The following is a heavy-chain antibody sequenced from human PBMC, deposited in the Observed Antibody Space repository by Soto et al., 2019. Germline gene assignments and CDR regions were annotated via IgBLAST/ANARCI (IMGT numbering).Heavy chain of an antibody. CDR3: AKGRNDAFDI. J-gene: IGHJ3*02. D-gene: IGHD3-10*01. Sequence: GGSLRLSCAASGFTFSSYSMNWVRQAPGSGPEWVSYISSSSNSIYYADSVKGRFTISRDNAKNSLHLQMNSLRAEDTAVYYCAKGRNDAFDIWGQGTMVTVSS. V-gene: IGHV3-48*01. CDR1: GFTFSSYS. CDR2: ISSSSNSI.